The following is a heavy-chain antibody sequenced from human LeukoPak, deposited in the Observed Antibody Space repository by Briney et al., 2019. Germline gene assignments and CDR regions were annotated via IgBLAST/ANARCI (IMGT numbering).Heavy chain of an antibody. CDR1: GGSVSRNSDY. D-gene: IGHD6-13*01. CDR2: IYYSGST. V-gene: IGHV4-61*05. Sequence: PSETLSLTCTVSGGSVSRNSDYWGWIRQPPGKGLEWIGYIYYSGSTNYNPSLKSRVTISVDTSKNQFSLKLSSVTAADTAVYYCARLSAAGTGAFDIWGQGTMVTVSS. CDR3: ARLSAAGTGAFDI. J-gene: IGHJ3*02.